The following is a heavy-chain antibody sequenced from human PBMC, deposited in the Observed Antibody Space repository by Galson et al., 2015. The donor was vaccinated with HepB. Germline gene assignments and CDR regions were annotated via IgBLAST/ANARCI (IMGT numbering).Heavy chain of an antibody. Sequence: SLRLSCAASGFTFSSYPMHWVRQAPGKGLEWVAVISYDGSNKYYADSVKGRFTISRDNSKNTLYLQMNSLRSEDTAVYHCARGVLLWDGPDYWGQGTLVTVSS. J-gene: IGHJ4*02. V-gene: IGHV3-30-3*01. CDR2: ISYDGSNK. CDR3: ARGVLLWDGPDY. D-gene: IGHD3-10*01. CDR1: GFTFSSYP.